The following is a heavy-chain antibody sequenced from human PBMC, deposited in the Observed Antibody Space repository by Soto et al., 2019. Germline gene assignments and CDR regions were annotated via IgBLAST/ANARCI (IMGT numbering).Heavy chain of an antibody. D-gene: IGHD3-16*01. Sequence: ASVTVSCKASGYTFTDYYIYWVRQAPGQGLELMGWINPNSGGINYAQKFQGRVTMTRDPSISTAYMELSRLRSDDTAVYYGASTGEGMDVWGQGTTVTV. J-gene: IGHJ6*02. V-gene: IGHV1-2*02. CDR3: ASTGEGMDV. CDR1: GYTFTDYY. CDR2: INPNSGGI.